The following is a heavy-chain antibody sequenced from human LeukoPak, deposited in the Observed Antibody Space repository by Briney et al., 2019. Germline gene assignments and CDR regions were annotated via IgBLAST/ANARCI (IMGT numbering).Heavy chain of an antibody. D-gene: IGHD4/OR15-4a*01. CDR1: GYTFTTCD. V-gene: IGHV1-8*01. CDR3: ARVLGSISH. J-gene: IGHJ4*02. CDR2: MNPKSGNT. Sequence: AAVEVSCKASGYTFTTCDINWVRQAPGQGLEWMGWMNPKSGNTGFADKFQGRVTMTRDTSISTAYMELSSLTSEDTAVYYCARVLGSISHWGQGTLVTVSS.